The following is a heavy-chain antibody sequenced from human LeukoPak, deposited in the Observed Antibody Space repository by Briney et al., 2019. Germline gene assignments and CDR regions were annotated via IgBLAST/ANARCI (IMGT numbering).Heavy chain of an antibody. J-gene: IGHJ6*02. CDR1: GFTFSSYD. CDR2: IGTAGDT. Sequence: AGGSLRLSCAASGFTFSSYDMHWVRHATGKGLEWVSAIGTAGDTYYPGSVKGRFTISREIAKNSLYLQMNSLRAGDTAVYYCARGEAFAAAGTAHYYGMDVWGQGTTVTVSS. V-gene: IGHV3-13*01. D-gene: IGHD6-13*01. CDR3: ARGEAFAAAGTAHYYGMDV.